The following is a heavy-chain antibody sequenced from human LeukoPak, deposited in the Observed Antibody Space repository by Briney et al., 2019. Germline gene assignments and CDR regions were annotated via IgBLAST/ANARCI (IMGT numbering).Heavy chain of an antibody. CDR1: GYTFINNW. CDR2: INPTGSGT. V-gene: IGHV1-46*01. D-gene: IGHD2-2*01. Sequence: GASVKISCKASGYTFINNWMHWVRQAPGQGLEWVGLINPTGSGTLYAQKFQGRVTMTRDMSTSTDYMELSSLRFEDTAVYYCARTLVRSGVYDAFDIWGQGTLVTVSS. J-gene: IGHJ3*02. CDR3: ARTLVRSGVYDAFDI.